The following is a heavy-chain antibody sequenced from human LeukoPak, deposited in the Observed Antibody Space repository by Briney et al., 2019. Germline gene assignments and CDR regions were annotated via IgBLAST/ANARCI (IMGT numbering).Heavy chain of an antibody. CDR1: GGSISSGGYF. V-gene: IGHV4-31*03. D-gene: IGHD6-19*01. J-gene: IGHJ4*02. Sequence: SQTLSLTCTVSGGSISSGGYFWSWIRQHPGKGLEWIGYIYYSGSTYYNPSLKSRVTISVDTSKNQFSLKLSSVTAADTAVYYCARDIGSGWYSTFDYWGQGTLVTVSS. CDR3: ARDIGSGWYSTFDY. CDR2: IYYSGST.